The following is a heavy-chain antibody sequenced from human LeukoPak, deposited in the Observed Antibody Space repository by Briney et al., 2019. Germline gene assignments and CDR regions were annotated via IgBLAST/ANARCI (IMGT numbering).Heavy chain of an antibody. CDR3: AGGKYGSGSYSYYYYGMDV. Sequence: SETLSLTCTVSGGSTSSSSYYWGWIRQPPGKGLEWIGYIYYSGSTNYNPSLKSRVTISVDTSKNQFSLKLTSVTAADTAVYYCAGGKYGSGSYSYYYYGMDVWGQGTTVTVSS. CDR1: GGSTSSSSYY. CDR2: IYYSGST. J-gene: IGHJ6*02. V-gene: IGHV4-61*05. D-gene: IGHD3-10*01.